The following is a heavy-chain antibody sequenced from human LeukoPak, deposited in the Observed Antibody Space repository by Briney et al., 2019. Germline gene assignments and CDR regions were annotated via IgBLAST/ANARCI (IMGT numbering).Heavy chain of an antibody. D-gene: IGHD6-13*01. Sequence: GGSLRLSCAASGFALTTYAMTWVRQAPAKGLEWVSSISIGGGGTYYADSVKGRFTIPRDNSENTLHLQMNNLRVEDTARYFCARCMVLSQGWCNWFDPWGQGTLVTVSS. CDR2: ISIGGGGT. CDR3: ARCMVLSQGWCNWFDP. CDR1: GFALTTYA. J-gene: IGHJ5*02. V-gene: IGHV3-23*01.